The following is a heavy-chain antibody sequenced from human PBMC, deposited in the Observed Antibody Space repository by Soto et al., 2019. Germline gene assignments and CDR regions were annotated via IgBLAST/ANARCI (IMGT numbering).Heavy chain of an antibody. CDR1: GYTLTDLS. CDR3: ARTLGYCSGGSCLPRFDP. D-gene: IGHD2-15*01. V-gene: IGHV1-2*04. Sequence: ASVKVSCKVSGYTLTDLSMHWVRQAPGKGLEWMGWINPNSGDTNYAQKFQGWVTMTRDTSISTAYMELSRLRSDDTAVYYCARTLGYCSGGSCLPRFDPWGQGTLVTVSS. J-gene: IGHJ5*02. CDR2: INPNSGDT.